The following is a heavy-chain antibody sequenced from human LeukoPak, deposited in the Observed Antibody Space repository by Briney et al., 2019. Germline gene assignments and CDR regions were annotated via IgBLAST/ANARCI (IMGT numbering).Heavy chain of an antibody. V-gene: IGHV3-48*03. CDR2: ISSSGTTI. CDR3: ARGVINYGSRWFDP. J-gene: IGHJ5*02. Sequence: GGSLRLSCAASGFTFSSYEMNWVRQAPGKGLEWLSYISSSGTTIYYADSVKGRFTISRDNAKNSLYLQMNSLRAEDTAVYYCARGVINYGSRWFDPWGQGTLVTVSS. D-gene: IGHD3-10*01. CDR1: GFTFSSYE.